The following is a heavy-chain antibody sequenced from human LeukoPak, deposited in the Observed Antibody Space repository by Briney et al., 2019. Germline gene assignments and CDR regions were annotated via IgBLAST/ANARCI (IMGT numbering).Heavy chain of an antibody. V-gene: IGHV3-7*01. Sequence: GGSLRLSCVASGFTFGNYWMSWVRQAPGKGLEFVGNIEGDGDQKNYVDSVKGRFTISRDNVKNSLYLQMNSLRVEDTAVYYCARDIIRGQSDFDYWGQGVLVTVSS. J-gene: IGHJ4*02. CDR3: ARDIIRGQSDFDY. CDR1: GFTFGNYW. D-gene: IGHD5-12*01. CDR2: IEGDGDQK.